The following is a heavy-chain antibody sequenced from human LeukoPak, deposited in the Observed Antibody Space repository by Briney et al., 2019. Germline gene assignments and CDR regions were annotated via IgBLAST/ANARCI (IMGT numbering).Heavy chain of an antibody. CDR1: GYTFSSYY. V-gene: IGHV1-69*13. CDR2: IIPIFGTA. J-gene: IGHJ3*02. Sequence: SVKVSCKASGYTFSSYYMHWVRQAPGQGLEWMGGIIPIFGTANYAQKFQGRVTITADESTSTAYMELSSLRSEDTAVYYCARVPGNHGILTGYDIWGQGTMVTVSS. D-gene: IGHD3-9*01. CDR3: ARVPGNHGILTGYDI.